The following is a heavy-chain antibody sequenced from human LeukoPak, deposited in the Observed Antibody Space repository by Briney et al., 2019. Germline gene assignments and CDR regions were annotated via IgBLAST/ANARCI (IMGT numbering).Heavy chain of an antibody. CDR3: ARTIFGVVTYYFDY. Sequence: ASVKVSCKVSGYTLTELSMHWVRQAPGKGLEWMGGFDPEDGETIYAQKFRGRVTMTEDTSTDTAYMELSSLRSADTAVYYCARTIFGVVTYYFDYWGQGTLVTVSS. J-gene: IGHJ4*02. D-gene: IGHD3-3*01. CDR2: FDPEDGET. CDR1: GYTLTELS. V-gene: IGHV1-24*01.